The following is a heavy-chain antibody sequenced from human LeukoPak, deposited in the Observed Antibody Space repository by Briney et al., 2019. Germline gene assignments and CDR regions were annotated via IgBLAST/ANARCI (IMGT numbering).Heavy chain of an antibody. CDR1: GGSFSGYY. J-gene: IGHJ4*02. D-gene: IGHD5-18*01. CDR2: INHSGST. CDR3: ARGPVLGEPPVYSYGYSFPYHFDY. Sequence: SETLSLTCAVYGGSFSGYYWSWIRQPPGKGLEWIGEINHSGSTNYNPSLKSRVTISVDTSKNQFSLKLSSVTAADTAVYYCARGPVLGEPPVYSYGYSFPYHFDYWGQGTLVTVSS. V-gene: IGHV4-34*01.